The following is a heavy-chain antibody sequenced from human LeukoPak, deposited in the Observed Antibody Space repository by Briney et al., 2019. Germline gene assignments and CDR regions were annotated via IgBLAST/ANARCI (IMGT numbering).Heavy chain of an antibody. CDR1: GYTFTSYG. V-gene: IGHV1-18*01. CDR2: ISAYNGNT. CDR3: ARDYYDSSGYAGSDAFDI. D-gene: IGHD3-22*01. Sequence: DSVKVSCKASGYTFTSYGISWVRQAPGQGLEWMGWISAYNGNTNYAQKLQGRVTMTTDTSTSTAYMELRSLRSDDTAVYYCARDYYDSSGYAGSDAFDIWGQGTMVTVSS. J-gene: IGHJ3*02.